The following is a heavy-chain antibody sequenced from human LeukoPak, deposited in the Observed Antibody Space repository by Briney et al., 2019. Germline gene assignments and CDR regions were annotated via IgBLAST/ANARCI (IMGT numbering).Heavy chain of an antibody. J-gene: IGHJ4*02. Sequence: GGSLRLSCAASGFTFSNYAMSWVREAPGKGLEWVSGISGTSGTINYAAPVKGRFTISRDNSKNTLYLQMNSLRVDDMAVYYCAKRLGDPRAFDYWGQGTLVTVSS. CDR2: ISGTSGTI. CDR1: GFTFSNYA. D-gene: IGHD2-21*02. V-gene: IGHV3-23*01. CDR3: AKRLGDPRAFDY.